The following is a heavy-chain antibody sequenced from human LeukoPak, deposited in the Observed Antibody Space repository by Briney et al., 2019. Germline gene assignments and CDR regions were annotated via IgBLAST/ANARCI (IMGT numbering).Heavy chain of an antibody. CDR1: GFTFSSYA. CDR3: ARGSYEMDV. V-gene: IGHV3-23*01. CDR2: ISGSGDNT. J-gene: IGHJ6*04. Sequence: GGSLRLSCAASGFTFSSYAMSWVRQPPGKGLEWVSGISGSGDNTYYADSVKGRFTISRDNSKNTLYLQMNSLRAEDTAVYYCARGSYEMDVWGKGTTVTVSS.